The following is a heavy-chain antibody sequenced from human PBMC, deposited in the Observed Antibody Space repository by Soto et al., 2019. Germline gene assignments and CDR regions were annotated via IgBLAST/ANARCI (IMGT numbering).Heavy chain of an antibody. D-gene: IGHD5-12*01. CDR3: ARAHSGYDPLGMDV. Sequence: QVQLQESGPGLVKPSETLSLTCTVSGGSVISGSYYWSWIRQPPVKGLEWVGCISDTGSGDYNPSLKSRVTISVHTSKRKFTPTLNSVTAADTAVYYCARAHSGYDPLGMDVWGQGTTVTVSS. CDR1: GGSVISGSYY. CDR2: ISDTGSG. V-gene: IGHV4-61*01. J-gene: IGHJ6*02.